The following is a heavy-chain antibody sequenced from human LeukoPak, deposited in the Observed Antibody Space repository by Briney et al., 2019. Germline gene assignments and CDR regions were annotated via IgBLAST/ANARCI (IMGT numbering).Heavy chain of an antibody. CDR3: ARDSGSYLQPTDF. Sequence: GGSLRLSCAASGFTFNSYAMSWVRQVPGQGPEWVSSIGGSGDSTYYADSVRGRFTVSRDNSKNTLYLQMNSLRADDTALYYCARDSGSYLQPTDFWGHGTLVTISS. CDR2: IGGSGDST. J-gene: IGHJ4*01. V-gene: IGHV3-23*01. D-gene: IGHD1-26*01. CDR1: GFTFNSYA.